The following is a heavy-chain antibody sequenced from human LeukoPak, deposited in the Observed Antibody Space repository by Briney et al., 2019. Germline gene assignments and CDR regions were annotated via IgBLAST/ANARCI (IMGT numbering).Heavy chain of an antibody. CDR2: IKGDGIST. CDR3: ATTRGFDY. V-gene: IGHV3-74*01. J-gene: IGHJ4*02. D-gene: IGHD1-1*01. Sequence: GGSLRLSCAASGFDFSSNWMHWVRHAPGQGLVWVSRIKGDGISTNYADSVKGRFTISRDIAKNTLYLQMNSLRAEDTAVYYCATTRGFDYWGQGTLVTVSS. CDR1: GFDFSSNW.